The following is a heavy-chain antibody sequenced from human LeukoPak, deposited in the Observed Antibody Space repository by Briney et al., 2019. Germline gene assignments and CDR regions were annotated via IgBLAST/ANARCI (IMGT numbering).Heavy chain of an antibody. V-gene: IGHV3-21*01. CDR2: ISSWSSFI. CDR3: ARAGSTNSWFDP. J-gene: IGHJ5*02. Sequence: GGSLRLSCAASGFAFDTYSMAWVRQAPGKGLEWVSSISSWSSFIYSADSVTGRFTISRDNAKNSLYLQMNSLRAEDTAVYYCARAGSTNSWFDPWGQGTLVIVSS. D-gene: IGHD2-2*01. CDR1: GFAFDTYS.